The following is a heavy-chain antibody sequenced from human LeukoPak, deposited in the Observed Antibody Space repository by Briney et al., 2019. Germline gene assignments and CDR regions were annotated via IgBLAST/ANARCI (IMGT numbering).Heavy chain of an antibody. CDR2: ISSSSSYI. J-gene: IGHJ4*02. Sequence: GGSLRLSCAASGFTFSSYSMNWVRQAQGEGLEWVSSISSSSSYINYADSVKGRFTISRDNAKNSLYLQMNSLRAEDTAVYYCARDLVTMVRGVGYWGQGTLVTVSS. CDR3: ARDLVTMVRGVGY. D-gene: IGHD3-10*01. CDR1: GFTFSSYS. V-gene: IGHV3-21*01.